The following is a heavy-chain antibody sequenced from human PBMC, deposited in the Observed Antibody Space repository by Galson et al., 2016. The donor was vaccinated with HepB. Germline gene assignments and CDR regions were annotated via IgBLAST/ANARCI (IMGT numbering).Heavy chain of an antibody. CDR1: GFTFNSYG. V-gene: IGHV3-23*01. J-gene: IGHJ4*02. CDR2: NSGGGGST. CDR3: VKGLYGSGSSGDY. D-gene: IGHD3-10*01. Sequence: SLRLSCAASGFTFNSYGMSWVRQAPGKGLEWVSSNSGGGGSTDYAGSVKGRLTISRDNSKNTLYLHLNSLRAEDTAVYFCVKGLYGSGSSGDYWGQGTLVTVSS.